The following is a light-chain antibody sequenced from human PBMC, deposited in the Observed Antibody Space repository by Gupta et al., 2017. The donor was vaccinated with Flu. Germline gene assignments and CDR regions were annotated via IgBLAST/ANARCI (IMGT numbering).Light chain of an antibody. Sequence: SYELTQPPSVSVSPGQTARITCSGDALPNHYGYWYQQKAGQAPVLVIYKDSERPSGIPERFSGSSSGTTVTLTISGVQPEDEADYYCQSADNSGSWVFGGGTKVTVL. CDR2: KDS. CDR1: ALPNHY. CDR3: QSADNSGSWV. V-gene: IGLV3-25*02. J-gene: IGLJ3*02.